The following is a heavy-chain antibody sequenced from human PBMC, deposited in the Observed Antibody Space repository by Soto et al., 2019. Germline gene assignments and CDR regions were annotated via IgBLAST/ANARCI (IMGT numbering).Heavy chain of an antibody. CDR3: ARQETSSWYFAFDI. Sequence: EVQLVESGGGLVQPGGSLRLSCAASGFTFSSYSMNWVRQAPGKGLEWVSSISSSSSYIYYADSVKGRFTISRDNAKNSLYLQMNSMRAEDTAVYYCARQETSSWYFAFDIWGQGTMVTVSS. V-gene: IGHV3-21*01. J-gene: IGHJ3*02. CDR2: ISSSSSYI. CDR1: GFTFSSYS. D-gene: IGHD6-13*01.